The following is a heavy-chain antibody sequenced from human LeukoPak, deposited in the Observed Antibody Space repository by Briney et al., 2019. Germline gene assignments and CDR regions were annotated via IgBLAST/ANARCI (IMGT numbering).Heavy chain of an antibody. CDR3: ARSPSPYSSGWYSDY. V-gene: IGHV6-1*01. CDR1: GDSVSINSAA. J-gene: IGHJ4*02. Sequence: SQTLSLTCAISGDSVSINSAAWNWLRQSPSRGLEWLGRTYQRSKWYNDYAVSVKSRITINPDISKNQFSLQLNSVTPEDTAVYYCARSPSPYSSGWYSDYWGQGTLVTVSS. CDR2: TYQRSKWYN. D-gene: IGHD6-19*01.